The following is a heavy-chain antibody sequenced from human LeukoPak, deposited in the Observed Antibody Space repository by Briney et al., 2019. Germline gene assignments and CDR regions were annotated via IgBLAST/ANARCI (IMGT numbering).Heavy chain of an antibody. J-gene: IGHJ3*02. CDR3: ARDPPPIIAALGAFDI. V-gene: IGHV1-46*01. Sequence: GASVKVSCKASGYTFTSYYMRWVRQAPGQGLEWMGIINPSGGSTSYAQKFQGRVTMTRDMSTSTVYMELSSLRSEDTAVYYCARDPPPIIAALGAFDIWGQGTMVTVSS. D-gene: IGHD6-6*01. CDR2: INPSGGST. CDR1: GYTFTSYY.